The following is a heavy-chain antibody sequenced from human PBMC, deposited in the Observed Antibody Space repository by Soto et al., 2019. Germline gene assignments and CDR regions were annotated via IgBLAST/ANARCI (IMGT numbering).Heavy chain of an antibody. CDR2: ISYSGSA. CDR1: GGSIISGGHY. Sequence: SETLSLTCAVSGGSIISGGHYWSWIRQHPGKGPEWIGYISYSGSAYYNPSLESRVTISVDTSKNQFSLNLNSVTAADTAVYYCARHFRDAYTALAFWGQGTLVTVSS. J-gene: IGHJ4*02. D-gene: IGHD3-3*02. V-gene: IGHV4-31*11. CDR3: ARHFRDAYTALAF.